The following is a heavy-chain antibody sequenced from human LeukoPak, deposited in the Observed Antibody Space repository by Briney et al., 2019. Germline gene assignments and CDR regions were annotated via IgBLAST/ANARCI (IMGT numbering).Heavy chain of an antibody. CDR3: ARGMYPYSGSYYDFDY. CDR1: GYTFTSYG. D-gene: IGHD1-26*01. V-gene: IGHV1-18*01. J-gene: IGHJ4*02. CDR2: ISAYNGNT. Sequence: GASVKVSCKASGYTFTSYGISWVRQAPGQGLEWMGWISAYNGNTNYAQKLQGRVTMTTDTSTSTAYMELRSLRSDDTAVYYCARGMYPYSGSYYDFDYWGQGTLVTVSS.